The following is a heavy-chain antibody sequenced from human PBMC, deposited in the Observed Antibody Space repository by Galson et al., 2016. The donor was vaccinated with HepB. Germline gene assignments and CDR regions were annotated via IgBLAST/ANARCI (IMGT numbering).Heavy chain of an antibody. J-gene: IGHJ4*02. V-gene: IGHV3-30*18. CDR1: GFTFSSYG. CDR3: AKDALITLVRGVIMSYFDY. CDR2: ISNDGSNK. D-gene: IGHD3-10*01. Sequence: SLRLSCAASGFTFSSYGMHWVRQASGKGLEWAAVISNDGSNKDYADSVKGRFTISRDNSKNTLYLQMNSLRPEDTAVYYCAKDALITLVRGVIMSYFDYWGQGALVTVSS.